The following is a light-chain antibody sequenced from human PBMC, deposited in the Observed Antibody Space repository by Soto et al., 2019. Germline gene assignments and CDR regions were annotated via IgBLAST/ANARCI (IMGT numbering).Light chain of an antibody. CDR1: QSISSW. J-gene: IGKJ4*01. CDR2: KAS. CDR3: QQYNSYPLS. Sequence: DIQMTQSPSTLSASIRDRVTITCRASQSISSWLAWYQQKPGKAPKLLIYKASSLESGVPSRFSGSGSGTEFTLTISSLQPDDFASYYCQQYNSYPLSFGGGTKVEIK. V-gene: IGKV1-5*03.